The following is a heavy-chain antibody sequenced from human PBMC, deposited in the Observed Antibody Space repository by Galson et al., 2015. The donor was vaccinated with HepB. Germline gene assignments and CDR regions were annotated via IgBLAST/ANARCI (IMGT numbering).Heavy chain of an antibody. V-gene: IGHV4-34*01. Sequence: TLSLTCAVYGGSFSTYYWSWIRQPPGKGLEWIGEINHSGNTKYNPSLKSRVTISVDTSKNQFSLKLSSVTAADTAVHYCARVDIAMAFGGMDVWGQGTTVTVSS. CDR3: ARVDIAMAFGGMDV. D-gene: IGHD5-18*01. CDR2: INHSGNT. CDR1: GGSFSTYY. J-gene: IGHJ6*02.